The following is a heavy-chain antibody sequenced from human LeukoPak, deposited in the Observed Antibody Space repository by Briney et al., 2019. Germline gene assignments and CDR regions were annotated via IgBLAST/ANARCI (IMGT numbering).Heavy chain of an antibody. CDR1: GFTFSTYN. D-gene: IGHD1-26*01. V-gene: IGHV3-21*01. J-gene: IGHJ6*03. CDR3: ARDPYNGNYGDSYYYYMDV. CDR2: ITSSSSYT. Sequence: GGSLRLSCAASGFTFSTYNMNWVRQAPGKGLEWVSSITSSSSYTFYADSVKGRFTISRDNAKSSLYLQMNSLRAEDTAIYYCARDPYNGNYGDSYYYYMDVWGKGTTVTISS.